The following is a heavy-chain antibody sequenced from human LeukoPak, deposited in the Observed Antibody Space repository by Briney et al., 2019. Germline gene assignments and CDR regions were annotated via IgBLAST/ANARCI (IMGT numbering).Heavy chain of an antibody. D-gene: IGHD2-2*01. J-gene: IGHJ5*02. Sequence: SVKDSCKASVGTFSSYAISWVRQAPGQGLEWMGRIIPILGIANYAQKFQGRVTITADKSTSTAYMELSSLRSEDTAVYYYARGFTVVVPAVFSPTRPIFNWFDPWGQGTLVTVSS. CDR1: VGTFSSYA. V-gene: IGHV1-69*04. CDR3: ARGFTVVVPAVFSPTRPIFNWFDP. CDR2: IIPILGIA.